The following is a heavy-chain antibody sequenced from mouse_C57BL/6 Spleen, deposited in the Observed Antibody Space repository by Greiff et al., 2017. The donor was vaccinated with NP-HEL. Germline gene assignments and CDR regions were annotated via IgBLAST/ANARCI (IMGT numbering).Heavy chain of an antibody. V-gene: IGHV1-82*01. D-gene: IGHD1-1*01. Sequence: VQVVESGPELVKPGASVKISCKASGYAFSSSWMNWVKQRPGKGLEWIGRIYPGDGDTNYNGKFKGKATLTADKSSSTAYMQLSSLTSEDSAVYFCARGGVYYGSSYDYFDYWGQGTTLTVSS. CDR2: IYPGDGDT. CDR1: GYAFSSSW. J-gene: IGHJ2*01. CDR3: ARGGVYYGSSYDYFDY.